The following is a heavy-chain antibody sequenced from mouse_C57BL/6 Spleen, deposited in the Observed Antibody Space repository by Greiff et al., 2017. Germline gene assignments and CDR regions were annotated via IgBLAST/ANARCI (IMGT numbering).Heavy chain of an antibody. CDR1: GYTFTDYE. Sequence: VQLQQSGAELVRPGASVTLSCKASGYTFTDYEMHWVKQTPVHGLEWIGAIDPETGGTAYNQKFKGKAILTADKSSSTAYMELRSLTSEDSAVYYCTRGNYYYCDYWGQGTTLTVSS. J-gene: IGHJ2*01. V-gene: IGHV1-15*01. CDR3: TRGNYYYCDY. D-gene: IGHD1-1*01. CDR2: IDPETGGT.